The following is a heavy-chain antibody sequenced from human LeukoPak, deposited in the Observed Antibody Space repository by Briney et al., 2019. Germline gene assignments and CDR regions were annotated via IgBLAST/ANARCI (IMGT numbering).Heavy chain of an antibody. CDR1: GFTFSSYS. CDR3: ARTFEFGYSYGTRHYCYGMDV. CDR2: IYNSGTYI. D-gene: IGHD5-18*01. Sequence: PGGTLRLSCAASGFTFSSYSMNWVRQAPGKGLEWVSSIYNSGTYIYYADSVKGRFTISGDNAKNSLYLQMNSLRAEDTAVYYCARTFEFGYSYGTRHYCYGMDVWGQGTTVSLS. J-gene: IGHJ6*02. V-gene: IGHV3-21*01.